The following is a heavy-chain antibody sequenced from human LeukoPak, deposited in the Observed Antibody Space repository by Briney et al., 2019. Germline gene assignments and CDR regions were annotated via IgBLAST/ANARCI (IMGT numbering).Heavy chain of an antibody. D-gene: IGHD3-22*01. CDR3: ARDTYTYYYDSSGYPDY. J-gene: IGHJ4*02. Sequence: GGSLRLSCAASRFTFSSYSMNWVRQAPGKGLEWVSSISSSSSYIYYADSVKGRFTISRDNAKNSLYLQMNSLRAEDTAVYYCARDTYTYYYDSSGYPDYWGQGTLVTVSS. V-gene: IGHV3-21*01. CDR1: RFTFSSYS. CDR2: ISSSSSYI.